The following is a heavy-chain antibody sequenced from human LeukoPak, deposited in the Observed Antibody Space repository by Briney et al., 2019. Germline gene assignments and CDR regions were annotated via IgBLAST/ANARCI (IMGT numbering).Heavy chain of an antibody. D-gene: IGHD2-15*01. CDR3: AKAEYCSGGSCYEVLPNWFDP. V-gene: IGHV3-23*01. J-gene: IGHJ5*02. CDR2: ISGSGGST. Sequence: GGPLRLSCAASGFTFSSYAMSWVRQAPGKGLEWVSAISGSGGSTYYADSVKGRFTISRDNSKNTLYLQMNSLRAEDTAVYYCAKAEYCSGGSCYEVLPNWFDPWGQGTLVTVSS. CDR1: GFTFSSYA.